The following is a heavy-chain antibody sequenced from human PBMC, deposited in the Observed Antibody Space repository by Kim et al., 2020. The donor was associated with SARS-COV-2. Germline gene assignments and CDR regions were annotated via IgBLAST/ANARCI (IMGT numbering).Heavy chain of an antibody. V-gene: IGHV3-33*01. Sequence: ADAEKSRFTISRDNSKNTLYLQMNSLRAEDTAVYYCARTLVLSGYYGMDVWGQGTTVTVSS. J-gene: IGHJ6*02. D-gene: IGHD3-10*01. CDR3: ARTLVLSGYYGMDV.